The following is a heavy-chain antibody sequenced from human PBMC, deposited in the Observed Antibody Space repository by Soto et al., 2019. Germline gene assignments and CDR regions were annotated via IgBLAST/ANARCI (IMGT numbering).Heavy chain of an antibody. CDR3: AKDAPQYQLLSFFDY. D-gene: IGHD2-2*01. Sequence: GGSLRLSCAASGFTFSSYGMHWVRQAPGKGLEWVAVISYDGSNKYYADSVKGRFTISRDNSKNTLYLQMNSLRAEDTAVYYCAKDAPQYQLLSFFDYWGQGTLVTVFS. J-gene: IGHJ4*02. V-gene: IGHV3-30*18. CDR2: ISYDGSNK. CDR1: GFTFSSYG.